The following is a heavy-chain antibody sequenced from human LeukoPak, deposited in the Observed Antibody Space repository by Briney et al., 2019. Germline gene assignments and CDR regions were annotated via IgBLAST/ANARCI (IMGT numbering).Heavy chain of an antibody. CDR2: SSSGSTI. D-gene: IGHD6-6*01. J-gene: IGHJ4*02. CDR3: AKDGMYSSSSSYYFDY. V-gene: IGHV3-23*01. Sequence: SSSGSTIYYADSVKGRFTISRDNSKNTVYLQMDSLRFEDAAVYYCAKDGMYSSSSSYYFDYWGQGTLVTVSS.